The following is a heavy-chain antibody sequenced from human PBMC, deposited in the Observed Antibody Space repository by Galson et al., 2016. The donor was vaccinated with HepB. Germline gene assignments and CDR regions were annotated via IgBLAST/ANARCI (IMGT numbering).Heavy chain of an antibody. V-gene: IGHV3-23*01. CDR1: GFIFSNYA. J-gene: IGHJ5*02. CDR2: LSGSGDRT. D-gene: IGHD2-2*03. Sequence: SLRLSCAASGFIFSNYAMTWVRQVPGKGLEWVSALSGSGDRTYYADSVKGRFTISRDNSKNTLYLDMSSLRAEDTAVYYCAKLDIVVFGWFDPWGHGTLVTVSS. CDR3: AKLDIVVFGWFDP.